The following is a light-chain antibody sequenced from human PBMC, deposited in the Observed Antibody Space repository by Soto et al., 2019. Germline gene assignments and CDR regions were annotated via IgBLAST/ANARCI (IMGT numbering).Light chain of an antibody. CDR2: DTS. V-gene: IGKV3-15*01. J-gene: IGKJ2*01. Sequence: ETVMTQSPATLSVSPGERATLSCRASQSVSSDLAWYQQKPGQAPRLLMYDTSTRATGISARFSGSGSGTEFTLTIGSLQPEDFAVYCCQEYNNLPSPFGQGTKLEIK. CDR1: QSVSSD. CDR3: QEYNNLPSP.